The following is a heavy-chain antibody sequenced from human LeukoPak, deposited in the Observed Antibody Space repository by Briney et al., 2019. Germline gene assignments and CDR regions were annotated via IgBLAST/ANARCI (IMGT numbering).Heavy chain of an antibody. D-gene: IGHD3-16*01. Sequence: GGSLRLSCAASGFTFDDYGLSWVRKAPGKGLEWVSGINWYGDDTTYADSVKGRFTISRDNAENSLSLQINSLRAEDTALYYCVRGGELVGSYFDYWGPGTLVTVSS. CDR2: INWYGDDT. J-gene: IGHJ4*02. CDR3: VRGGELVGSYFDY. CDR1: GFTFDDYG. V-gene: IGHV3-20*04.